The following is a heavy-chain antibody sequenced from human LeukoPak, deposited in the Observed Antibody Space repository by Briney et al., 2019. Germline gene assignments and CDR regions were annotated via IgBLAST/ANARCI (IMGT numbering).Heavy chain of an antibody. Sequence: GGSLRLSCAASGFTFSSYAMSWVGQAPGKGLEWVSAIGGSGGSTYYADSVKGRFTISRDNSKNTLYLQMNSLRAEDTAVYYCAKDGGYSSGWYEDTAHDAFDIWGQGTMVTVSS. J-gene: IGHJ3*02. V-gene: IGHV3-23*01. D-gene: IGHD6-19*01. CDR2: IGGSGGST. CDR3: AKDGGYSSGWYEDTAHDAFDI. CDR1: GFTFSSYA.